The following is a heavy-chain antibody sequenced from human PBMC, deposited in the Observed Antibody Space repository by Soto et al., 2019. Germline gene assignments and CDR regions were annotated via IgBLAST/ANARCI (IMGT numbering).Heavy chain of an antibody. CDR3: ARAEYAVLPGCVAFDI. D-gene: IGHD3-9*01. Sequence: GGSLRLSCAASGFTVSSNYMSWVRQAPGKGLEWVSVIYSGGSTYYADSVKGRFTISRDNSKNTLYLQMNSLRAEDTAVYYCARAEYAVLPGCVAFDISGHGTMLTVSS. CDR1: GFTVSSNY. J-gene: IGHJ3*02. CDR2: IYSGGST. V-gene: IGHV3-66*01.